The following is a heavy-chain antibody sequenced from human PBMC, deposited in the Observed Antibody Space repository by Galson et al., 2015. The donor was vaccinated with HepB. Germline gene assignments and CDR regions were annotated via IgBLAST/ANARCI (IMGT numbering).Heavy chain of an antibody. CDR3: AKDQGDAYVNYYYYHVMDL. CDR2: IYIGGDT. Sequence: SLRLSCAASGFTVSGNYMSWVRQAPGKGLEWVSVIYIGGDTYYADSVKGRFTISRDNSKNTVYLQMNSLRPEDTAVYYCAKDQGDAYVNYYYYHVMDLWGQGTTVTVSS. V-gene: IGHV3-66*02. D-gene: IGHD3-16*01. CDR1: GFTVSGNY. J-gene: IGHJ6*02.